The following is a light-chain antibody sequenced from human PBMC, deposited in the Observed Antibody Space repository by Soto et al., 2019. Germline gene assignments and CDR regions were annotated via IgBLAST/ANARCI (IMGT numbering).Light chain of an antibody. CDR3: QQYISFPKT. V-gene: IGKV1-5*01. Sequence: DIQMTQSPPTLPAFVGDTVTITCRASQSVSSWLAWYQQKPGTAPNLLIYDASSLASGVPSSFSGSGSGTKFTLTIRSLQPDDFATYYCQQYISFPKTFGQGTKVEMK. J-gene: IGKJ1*01. CDR2: DAS. CDR1: QSVSSW.